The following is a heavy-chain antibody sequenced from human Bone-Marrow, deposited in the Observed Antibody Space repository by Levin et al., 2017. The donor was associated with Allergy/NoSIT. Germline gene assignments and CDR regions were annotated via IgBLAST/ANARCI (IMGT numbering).Heavy chain of an antibody. CDR1: GFIFGAHS. V-gene: IGHV3-21*01. J-gene: IGHJ6*03. CDR2: ITSSGVFI. CDR3: ARGGRANAIGDYMDV. Sequence: PGRSLRLSCAASGFIFGAHSMTWVRQAPGKGLEWVSSITSSGVFIYYGDSVKGRFTISRDNAKKTLYLQMNSLRAEDRAVYYCARGGRANAIGDYMDVWGQGTTVTVSS. D-gene: IGHD3-16*01.